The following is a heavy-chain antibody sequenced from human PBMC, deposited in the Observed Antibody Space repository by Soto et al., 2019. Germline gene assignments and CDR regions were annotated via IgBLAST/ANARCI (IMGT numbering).Heavy chain of an antibody. CDR2: ISGSGGST. CDR3: ANSIYCSSTSCYADDAFDI. CDR1: GFTFSSYA. V-gene: IGHV3-23*01. J-gene: IGHJ3*02. Sequence: PGGSLRLSCAASGFTFSSYAMSWVRQAPGKGLEWVSAISGSGGSTYYADSVKGRFTISRDNSKNTLYLQMNSLRAEDTAVYYCANSIYCSSTSCYADDAFDIWGQGTMVTVSS. D-gene: IGHD2-2*01.